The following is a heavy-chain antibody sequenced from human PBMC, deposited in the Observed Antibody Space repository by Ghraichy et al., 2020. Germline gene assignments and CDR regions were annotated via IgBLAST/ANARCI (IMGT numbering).Heavy chain of an antibody. CDR3: ARHNGGDDF. Sequence: GESLNISCAASGFTFSSYWMTWVRQAPGKGLEWVANINQDGSEKHYVDSVRGRFTISRDNAKNSMSLQMNSLRVDDTAVYYCARHNGGDDFWGQGTLVTVSS. CDR2: INQDGSEK. V-gene: IGHV3-7*01. D-gene: IGHD4-23*01. CDR1: GFTFSSYW. J-gene: IGHJ4*02.